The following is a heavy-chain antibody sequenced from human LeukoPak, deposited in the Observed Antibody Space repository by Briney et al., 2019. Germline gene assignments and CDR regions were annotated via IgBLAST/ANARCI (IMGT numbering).Heavy chain of an antibody. Sequence: PGGSLRLSCAASGFTVSSNYMSWVRQAPGKALEWVSVTYSGDSTYYADSVKGRFTISRDNSKNTLYLQMNSLGAEDTAVYYCARTYSSGWSYGMDVWGQGTTVTVSS. V-gene: IGHV3-66*01. CDR3: ARTYSSGWSYGMDV. CDR2: TYSGDST. J-gene: IGHJ6*02. D-gene: IGHD6-19*01. CDR1: GFTVSSNY.